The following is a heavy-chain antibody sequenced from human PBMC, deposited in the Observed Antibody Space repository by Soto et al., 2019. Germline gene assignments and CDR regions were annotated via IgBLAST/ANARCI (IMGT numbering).Heavy chain of an antibody. D-gene: IGHD3-22*01. CDR3: AKDRRYYDSSGYPDY. CDR1: GFTFSSYG. J-gene: IGHJ4*02. Sequence: QVQLVESGGGVVQPGRSLRLSCAASGFTFSSYGMHWVRQAPGKGLEWVAVISYDGSNKYYADSVKGRFTISRDNSKNTLYLQMNSLRAEDTAVYYCAKDRRYYDSSGYPDYWGQGTLVTVSS. CDR2: ISYDGSNK. V-gene: IGHV3-30*18.